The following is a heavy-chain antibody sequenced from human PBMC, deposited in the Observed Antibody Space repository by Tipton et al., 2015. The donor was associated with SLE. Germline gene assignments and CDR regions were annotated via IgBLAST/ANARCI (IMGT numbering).Heavy chain of an antibody. CDR1: GGSISSDTYY. J-gene: IGHJ1*01. CDR2: IYTSGST. D-gene: IGHD3-22*01. Sequence: LRLSCTVSGGSISSDTYYWSWIRQPAGKGLEWIGRIYTSGSTNYHPSLKSRVTISLDTSKNQFSLKLSSVTAADTAVYYCARVDYYDSSGRLSAEFFQHWGQGTLVTVSS. V-gene: IGHV4-61*02. CDR3: ARVDYYDSSGRLSAEFFQH.